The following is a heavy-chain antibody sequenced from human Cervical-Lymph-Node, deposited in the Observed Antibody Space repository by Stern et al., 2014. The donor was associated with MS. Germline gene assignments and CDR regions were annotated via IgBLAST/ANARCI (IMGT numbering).Heavy chain of an antibody. CDR3: SRDADGYSLVFGY. V-gene: IGHV4-30-4*01. CDR2: IHNSGTT. J-gene: IGHJ4*02. D-gene: IGHD5-24*01. Sequence: VQLQESGPGLVKPSQTLSLTCAVTGGSISSAEYYWSWIRQSPGKGLEWIGYIHNSGTTYYHPSLKSRVTISVDTSKNQFSLKLRSVTAADTAVYYCSRDADGYSLVFGYWGRGTLVTVSS. CDR1: GGSISSAEYY.